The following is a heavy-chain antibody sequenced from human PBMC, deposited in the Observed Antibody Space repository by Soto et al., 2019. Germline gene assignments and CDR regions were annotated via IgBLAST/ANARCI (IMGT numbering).Heavy chain of an antibody. J-gene: IGHJ4*02. CDR3: ARTQSWSGEGDYFFDY. Sequence: QVQLVQSGAEVKKPGASVKVSCKASGYTFTRYYIHWVRQAPGQGLEWMGTINPSGGSTTYAQRFQGRVCVTRYTSTSTVYMELSSLGSEDTAVYYCARTQSWSGEGDYFFDYWGQGTLVTVSS. CDR2: INPSGGST. CDR1: GYTFTRYY. D-gene: IGHD3-3*01. V-gene: IGHV1-46*01.